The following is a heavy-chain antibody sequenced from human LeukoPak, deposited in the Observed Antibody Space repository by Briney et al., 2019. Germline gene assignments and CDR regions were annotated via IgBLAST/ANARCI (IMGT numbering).Heavy chain of an antibody. CDR3: ARSPFNGLLDY. CDR1: GGSISSGGYY. D-gene: IGHD2-8*01. J-gene: IGHJ4*02. V-gene: IGHV4-31*03. Sequence: PSQTLSLTCTVSGGSISSGGYYWSWIRQHPGKGLEWIGYIYYSGSTYYNPSLKSRVTTSVDTSKNQFSLKLSSVTAADTAVYYCARSPFNGLLDYWGQGTLVTVSS. CDR2: IYYSGST.